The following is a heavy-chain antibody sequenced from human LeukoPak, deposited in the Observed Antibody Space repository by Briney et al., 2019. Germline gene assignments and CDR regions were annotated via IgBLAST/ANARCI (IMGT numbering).Heavy chain of an antibody. CDR3: TREERGYIPAF. V-gene: IGHV3-30*01. D-gene: IGHD3-16*02. CDR2: VSYDRSWD. CDR1: GFTFTNYA. Sequence: PGGSLRLSCAASGFTFTNYAMPWVRQTPGKGLEWVAFVSYDRSWDSYSDSVKGRFTISRDASKNTLYLQMNSLRAEDTAVYYCTREERGYIPAFWGQGTLVTVSS. J-gene: IGHJ4*02.